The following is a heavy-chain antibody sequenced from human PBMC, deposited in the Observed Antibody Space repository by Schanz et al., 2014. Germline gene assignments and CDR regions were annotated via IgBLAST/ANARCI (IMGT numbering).Heavy chain of an antibody. D-gene: IGHD2-2*01. CDR3: AKDLLYGAPMPLNHLDY. J-gene: IGHJ4*02. Sequence: EVQLLDSGGGLVQPGGSLRLSCAASGFTFNSYAMTWVRQAPGKGLEWVSTISASGGSTYYADSVKGRFTISRDNSKNILYLQMNSLRAEDTAVYYCAKDLLYGAPMPLNHLDYWGQGTLVTVSS. CDR2: ISASGGST. V-gene: IGHV3-23*01. CDR1: GFTFNSYA.